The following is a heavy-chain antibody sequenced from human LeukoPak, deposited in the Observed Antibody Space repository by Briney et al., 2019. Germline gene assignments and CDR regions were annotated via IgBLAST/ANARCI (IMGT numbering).Heavy chain of an antibody. CDR1: GFTFSSYG. CDR3: ARGLVGAPAYFQH. Sequence: GGSLRLSCAASGFTFSSYGMHWVRQAPGKGLEWVAFIRYDGSNKYYADSVKGRFTISRDNSKNTLYLQMNSLRAEDTAVYYCARGLVGAPAYFQHWGQGTLVTVSS. D-gene: IGHD1-26*01. CDR2: IRYDGSNK. J-gene: IGHJ1*01. V-gene: IGHV3-30*02.